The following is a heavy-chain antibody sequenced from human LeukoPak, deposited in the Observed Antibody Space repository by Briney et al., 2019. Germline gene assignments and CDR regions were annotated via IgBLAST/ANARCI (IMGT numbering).Heavy chain of an antibody. CDR2: INHSGST. CDR1: GGSFSGYY. CDR3: ARGVLGGYSYGPSLDY. D-gene: IGHD5-18*01. Sequence: SETLSLXCAVYGGSFSGYYWSWIRQPPGKGLEWIGEINHSGSTNYNPSLKSRVTISVDTSKNQFSLKLSSVTAADTAVYYCARGVLGGYSYGPSLDYWGQGTLVTVSS. J-gene: IGHJ4*02. V-gene: IGHV4-34*01.